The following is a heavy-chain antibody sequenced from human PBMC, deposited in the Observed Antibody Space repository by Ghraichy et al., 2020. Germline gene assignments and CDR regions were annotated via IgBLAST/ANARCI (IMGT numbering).Heavy chain of an antibody. V-gene: IGHV4-4*07. Sequence: SETLSLTCTVSGGSISSYYWSWIRQPAGKGLEWIGRIYTSGSTNYNPSLKSRVTMSVDTSKNQFSLKLSSVTAADTAVYYCARDLGSYCSSTSCPAYYYGMDVWGQGTTVTVSS. CDR1: GGSISSYY. D-gene: IGHD2-2*01. CDR3: ARDLGSYCSSTSCPAYYYGMDV. J-gene: IGHJ6*02. CDR2: IYTSGST.